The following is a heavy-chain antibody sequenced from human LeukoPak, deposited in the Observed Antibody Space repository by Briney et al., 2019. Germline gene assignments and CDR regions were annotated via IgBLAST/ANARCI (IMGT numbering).Heavy chain of an antibody. D-gene: IGHD4-17*01. CDR2: ISDSGST. CDR1: GGSMNNYY. J-gene: IGHJ5*02. CDR3: ARYDYGDCWFDP. V-gene: IGHV4-59*01. Sequence: SETLSLTCTVSGGSMNNYYWSWIRQAPWKGLEWIGYISDSGSTNYNPSLGSRVTISVDTSKNQFSLKLTSVTAADTALYYCARYDYGDCWFDPWGQGTLVTVSS.